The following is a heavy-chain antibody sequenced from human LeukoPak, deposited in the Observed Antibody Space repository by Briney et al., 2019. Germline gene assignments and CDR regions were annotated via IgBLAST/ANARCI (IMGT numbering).Heavy chain of an antibody. Sequence: GGSLRLSCVASGINVISSYMSWVRQAPGQGLEWVSIIHSGGDTYLADSVKGRFTISRDNSKNMLYLQMSSLRADDTAVYYCARVLHSALAAPFDFWGQGTLVTVSS. CDR2: IHSGGDT. D-gene: IGHD2-15*01. V-gene: IGHV3-53*01. J-gene: IGHJ4*02. CDR1: GINVISSY. CDR3: ARVLHSALAAPFDF.